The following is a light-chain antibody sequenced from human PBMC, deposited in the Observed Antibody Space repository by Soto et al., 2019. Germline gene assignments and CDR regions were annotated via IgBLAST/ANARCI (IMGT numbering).Light chain of an antibody. CDR3: QHRMNWPLT. V-gene: IGKV2-28*01. CDR2: LGS. Sequence: DIVMTQSPLSLPVTPGEPASISCRSSQSLLHSNGYNYLDWYLQKPGQSPQLLIYLGSNRATGIPARFSGSGSETDFTLTISSLEPEDFAVYYCQHRMNWPLTFGQGTRLEI. J-gene: IGKJ5*01. CDR1: QSLLHSNGYNY.